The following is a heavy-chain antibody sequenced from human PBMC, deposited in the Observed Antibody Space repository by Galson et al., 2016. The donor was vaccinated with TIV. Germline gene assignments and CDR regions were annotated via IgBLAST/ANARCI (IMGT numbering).Heavy chain of an antibody. V-gene: IGHV4-38-2*02. CDR2: IYHTGSA. CDR1: DYAVSSGYY. D-gene: IGHD1-26*01. Sequence: LSLTCSVSDYAVSSGYYWSWVRQPPGKGLQWIGSIYHTGSAYYNPSLKSRVTISADTSTNQFSLIMFSVTAADTAVYYCASIFAPGRKQYSWGQGTLVTVSS. J-gene: IGHJ4*02. CDR3: ASIFAPGRKQYS.